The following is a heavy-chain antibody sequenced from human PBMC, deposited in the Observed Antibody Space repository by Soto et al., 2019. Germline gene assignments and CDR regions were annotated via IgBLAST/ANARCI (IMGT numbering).Heavy chain of an antibody. Sequence: QITLKESGPTLVKPTQTLTLTCTFSGFSLTTSGVGVGWIRQPPGKALEWLALIYWDDGKRYSTSLKSRLTITKDTAKNQVVLTMTNMDHVDTATYYCAHARLPYYYYCMDVWGQGTTVTVPS. J-gene: IGHJ6*02. V-gene: IGHV2-5*02. D-gene: IGHD2-15*01. CDR3: AHARLPYYYYCMDV. CDR1: GFSLTTSGVG. CDR2: IYWDDGK.